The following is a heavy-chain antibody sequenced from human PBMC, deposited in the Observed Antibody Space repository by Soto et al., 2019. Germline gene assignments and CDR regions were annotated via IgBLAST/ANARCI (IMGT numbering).Heavy chain of an antibody. Sequence: EVQLVESGGGLVQPGGSLRLSCAASGFNFSNYWMYWVRQAPGKGLVWVSRVNNDGTDTTHADSVKGRFTISRDNAENTLYLQMNSLRAEDTAVYYCARGGLQHALDVWGQGSTLTVSS. D-gene: IGHD3-16*01. J-gene: IGHJ6*02. V-gene: IGHV3-74*03. CDR2: VNNDGTDT. CDR3: ARGGLQHALDV. CDR1: GFNFSNYW.